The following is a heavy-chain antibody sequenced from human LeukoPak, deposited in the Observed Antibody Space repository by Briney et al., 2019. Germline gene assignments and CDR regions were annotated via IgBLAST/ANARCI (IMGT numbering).Heavy chain of an antibody. CDR3: ARRGAGWWLRRTLNWFDP. Sequence: PSETLSLTCTVSGGSISSTNYYWGWIRQPPGKGLEWIGSIYHSGSTYYNPSLKSRVTISVDTSKNQFSLKLSSVTAADTAVYYCARRGAGWWLRRTLNWFDPWGQGTLVTVSS. D-gene: IGHD5-12*01. V-gene: IGHV4-39*07. CDR1: GGSISSTNYY. J-gene: IGHJ5*02. CDR2: IYHSGST.